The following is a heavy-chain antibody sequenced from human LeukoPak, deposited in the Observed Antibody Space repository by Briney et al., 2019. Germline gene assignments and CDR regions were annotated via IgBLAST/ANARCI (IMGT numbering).Heavy chain of an antibody. D-gene: IGHD5-24*01. J-gene: IGHJ4*02. Sequence: GGSLRLSCEASGFTFSGFSMSWGRQAPGEGLEWVSSIYGNGGRTFYSDSVQGRFTISRDNSRNTLYLQMDSLRVEDTAIYYCAKDSIPDGYNSLDYWGQGTLVTVSS. CDR3: AKDSIPDGYNSLDY. CDR2: IYGNGGRT. V-gene: IGHV3-23*01. CDR1: GFTFSGFS.